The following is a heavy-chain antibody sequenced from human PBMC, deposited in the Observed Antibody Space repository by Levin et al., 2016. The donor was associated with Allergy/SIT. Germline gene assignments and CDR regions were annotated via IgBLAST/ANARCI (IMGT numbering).Heavy chain of an antibody. J-gene: IGHJ4*02. D-gene: IGHD3-3*01. CDR1: GGSFSGYY. CDR2: INHSGST. V-gene: IGHV4-34*01. Sequence: SETLSLTCAVYGGSFSGYYWSWIRQPPGKGLEWIGEINHSGSTNYNPSLKSRVTISVDTSKNQFSLKLSSVTAADTAVYYCARGLTYYDFWSGYCKTGFDYWGQGTLVTVSS. CDR3: ARGLTYYDFWSGYCKTGFDY.